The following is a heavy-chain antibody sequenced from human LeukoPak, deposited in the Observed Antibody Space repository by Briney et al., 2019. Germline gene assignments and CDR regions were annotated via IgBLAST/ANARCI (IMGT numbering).Heavy chain of an antibody. CDR3: ARFRFLEWLAYNWFDP. Sequence: ASVKVSCKASGYTFTSYGIRWVRQAPGQGLEWMGWISAYNGNTNYAQKLQGRVTMTTDTSTSTAYMELRSLRSDDTAVYYCARFRFLEWLAYNWFDPWGQGTLVTVSS. V-gene: IGHV1-18*01. CDR1: GYTFTSYG. J-gene: IGHJ5*02. D-gene: IGHD3-3*01. CDR2: ISAYNGNT.